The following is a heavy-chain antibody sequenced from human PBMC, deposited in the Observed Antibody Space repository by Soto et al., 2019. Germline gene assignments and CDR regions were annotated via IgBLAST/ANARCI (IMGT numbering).Heavy chain of an antibody. V-gene: IGHV1-69*02. Sequence: SVKVSCKASGGTFSSYTISWVRQAPGQGLEWMGRIIPILGIANYAQKFQGRVTITADKSTSTAYMELSSLRSEDTAVYYCASIDYGDYNAFDIWGQGTMVTVSS. CDR1: GGTFSSYT. CDR3: ASIDYGDYNAFDI. CDR2: IIPILGIA. D-gene: IGHD4-17*01. J-gene: IGHJ3*02.